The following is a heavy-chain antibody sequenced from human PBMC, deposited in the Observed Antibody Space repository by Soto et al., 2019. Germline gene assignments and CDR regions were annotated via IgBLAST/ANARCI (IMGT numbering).Heavy chain of an antibody. J-gene: IGHJ4*02. CDR1: GYTFTGYY. V-gene: IGHV1-2*04. D-gene: IGHD5-12*01. CDR3: AREYSGYDYCFDY. CDR2: INPDSGGT. Sequence: ASVKVSCKASGYTFTGYYMHWVRQAPGQGLEWMGWINPDSGGTNYAQKFQGWVTMTRDTSISTAYMELSRLRSDDTAVYYCAREYSGYDYCFDYWGQGTLVTVSS.